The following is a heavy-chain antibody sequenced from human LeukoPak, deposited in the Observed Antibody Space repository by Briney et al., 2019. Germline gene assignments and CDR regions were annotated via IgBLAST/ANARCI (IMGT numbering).Heavy chain of an antibody. V-gene: IGHV1-2*02. D-gene: IGHD3-22*01. CDR3: AGDYYDSSGYYY. Sequence: ASVNLFCKSSGYTFTVYYMHWVRQAPGQGLEWMGWLNPNNGGTNYAQKFEGRVTMNRDTSDSRAYVEVRSVMSEDAAVYYCAGDYYDSSGYYYWGQGTLVTVPS. CDR1: GYTFTVYY. J-gene: IGHJ4*02. CDR2: LNPNNGGT.